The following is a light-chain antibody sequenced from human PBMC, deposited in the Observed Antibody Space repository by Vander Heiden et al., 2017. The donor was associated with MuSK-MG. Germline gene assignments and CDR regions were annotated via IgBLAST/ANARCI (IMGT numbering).Light chain of an antibody. CDR3: QQDDNCPWT. J-gene: IGKJ1*01. CDR2: WAS. Sequence: DIVMTQSPDSLAVSLGERATINCKSSQNLLYSSNNRNYLAWYQHKTGQPPKLIVYWASTRESGVPDRFSGSGSGTDFTLTISSLQAEDVAVYYCQQDDNCPWTFGQGTKVEIK. V-gene: IGKV4-1*01. CDR1: QNLLYSSNNRNY.